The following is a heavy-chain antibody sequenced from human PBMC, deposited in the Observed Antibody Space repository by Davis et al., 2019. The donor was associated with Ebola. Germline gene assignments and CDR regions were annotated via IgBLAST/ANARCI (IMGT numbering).Heavy chain of an antibody. V-gene: IGHV1-69*06. J-gene: IGHJ6*02. CDR1: GGTFSTYA. CDR2: IIPIFGTA. CDR3: ATDKRDTRAGSYYYYYGMDV. D-gene: IGHD6-19*01. Sequence: SVKVSCKASGGTFSTYAISWVRQAPGQGLEWMGGIIPIFGTANYAQKFQGRVTITADKSTSTAYMELSSLRSEDTAVYYCATDKRDTRAGSYYYYYGMDVWGQGTTVTVSS.